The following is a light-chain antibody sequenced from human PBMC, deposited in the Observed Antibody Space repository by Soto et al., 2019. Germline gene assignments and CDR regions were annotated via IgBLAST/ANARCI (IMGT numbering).Light chain of an antibody. V-gene: IGLV2-14*03. CDR3: SSYSSSSSAVL. Sequence: QSALTQPASLSGSPGQSITISCTGTSSDVGGYNYVSWYQQHPGTAPKLMIYDVSNRPSGVSNRFSGSKSGNTASLTISGLQVEDEADYYCSSYSSSSSAVLFGGGTKLTVL. CDR2: DVS. CDR1: SSDVGGYNY. J-gene: IGLJ2*01.